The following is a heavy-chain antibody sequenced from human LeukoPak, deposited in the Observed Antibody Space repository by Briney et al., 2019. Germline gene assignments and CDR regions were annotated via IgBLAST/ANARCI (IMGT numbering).Heavy chain of an antibody. D-gene: IGHD4-17*01. Sequence: SGGSLRLSCAASGFTFSTYGMHWVRQALGKGLEWVAVISNDGSNRYYADSVKGRFTISRDNSKNTLYLQMNSLRAEDTAVYHCSKDPTTVTPVDDYWGQGTLVTVSS. CDR3: SKDPTTVTPVDDY. J-gene: IGHJ4*02. CDR2: ISNDGSNR. V-gene: IGHV3-30*18. CDR1: GFTFSTYG.